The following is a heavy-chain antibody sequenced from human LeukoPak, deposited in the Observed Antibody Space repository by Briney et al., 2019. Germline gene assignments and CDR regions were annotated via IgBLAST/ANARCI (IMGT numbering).Heavy chain of an antibody. V-gene: IGHV4-39*07. CDR1: GGSISSYY. CDR3: AGEGKRSHYYDSGGYDY. J-gene: IGHJ4*02. CDR2: IYYSGST. D-gene: IGHD3-22*01. Sequence: SETLSLTCTVSGGSISSYYWGWIRQPPGKGLEWIGSIYYSGSTYYNPSLKSRVTISVDKSKNQFSLKLSSVTAADTAVYYCAGEGKRSHYYDSGGYDYWGQGTLVTVSS.